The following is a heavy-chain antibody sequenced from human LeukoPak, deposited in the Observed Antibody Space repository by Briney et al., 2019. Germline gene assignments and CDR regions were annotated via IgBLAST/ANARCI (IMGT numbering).Heavy chain of an antibody. Sequence: QPGGSLRLSCAASGFTFSSYSMTWVRQAPGRGLEWVSAISNNGGRTDYADSVKGRFTISRDNSKSTLYLHMDSLRAEDTAVYYCARDEDTSALSEYWGQGTLVTVSS. CDR3: ARDEDTSALSEY. CDR2: ISNNGGRT. CDR1: GFTFSSYS. D-gene: IGHD2/OR15-2a*01. V-gene: IGHV3-23*01. J-gene: IGHJ4*02.